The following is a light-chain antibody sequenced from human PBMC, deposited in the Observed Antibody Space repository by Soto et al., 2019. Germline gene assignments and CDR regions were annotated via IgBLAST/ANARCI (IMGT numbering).Light chain of an antibody. V-gene: IGKV3-11*01. CDR1: QSVSSY. CDR3: QQYGSSPWT. CDR2: DAS. Sequence: EIVLTQSPATPSLSPGERATLSCRASQSVSSYLAWYQQKPGQAPRLLIYDASNRATGIPARFSGSGSGTDFTLTISSLEPEDFAVYYCQQYGSSPWTFGQGTKV. J-gene: IGKJ1*01.